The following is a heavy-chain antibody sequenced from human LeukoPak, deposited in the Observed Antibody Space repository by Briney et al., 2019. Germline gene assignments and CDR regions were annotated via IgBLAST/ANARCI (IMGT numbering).Heavy chain of an antibody. Sequence: GSSVKVSCKASGGTFSSYAISWVRQAPGQGLEWMGGMNPNSGNTGYAQKFQGRVTMTRNTSISTAYMELSRLTSEDTAVYYCARGAQYSSGWHNYYGMDVWGQGTTVTVSS. V-gene: IGHV1-8*02. D-gene: IGHD6-19*01. CDR3: ARGAQYSSGWHNYYGMDV. CDR1: GGTFSSYA. J-gene: IGHJ6*02. CDR2: MNPNSGNT.